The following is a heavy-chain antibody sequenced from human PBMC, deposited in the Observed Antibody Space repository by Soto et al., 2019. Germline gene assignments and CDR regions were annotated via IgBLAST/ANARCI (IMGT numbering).Heavy chain of an antibody. J-gene: IGHJ4*02. D-gene: IGHD2-8*02. Sequence: SGPTLVNPTQTLTLTCSFSGFSLTTSGVGVGWVRQSPEKALEWLALIFWDDDKRYSPSLRSRLTIAKDTSKNQVVLTLTNVEPVDTVTYYCARILTATGGHFDSWGQGALVTVSS. CDR1: GFSLTTSGVG. CDR2: IFWDDDK. V-gene: IGHV2-5*02. CDR3: ARILTATGGHFDS.